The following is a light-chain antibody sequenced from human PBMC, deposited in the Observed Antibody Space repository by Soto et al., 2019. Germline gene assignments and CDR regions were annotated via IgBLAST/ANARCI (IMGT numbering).Light chain of an antibody. V-gene: IGLV1-44*01. Sequence: QSVLTQPPSASGTPGQRVTISCSGSRSNIGSNAVSWYQQLPGTAPKLLIYNDNQRPSGVPDRFSASKSGTSASLAITGLQAEDEADYYCQSYDSSLSGHVVFGGGTKLTVL. CDR2: NDN. J-gene: IGLJ2*01. CDR1: RSNIGSNA. CDR3: QSYDSSLSGHVV.